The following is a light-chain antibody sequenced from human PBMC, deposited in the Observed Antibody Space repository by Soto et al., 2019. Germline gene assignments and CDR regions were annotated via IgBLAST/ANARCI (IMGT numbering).Light chain of an antibody. Sequence: DIVMTQSPDSLAVSLGERATINCKSSQSVSYSSNNKNYLTWYQQKPGQPPKLLIYWASTRESGVPERFSGSGSGTDFTLTISSLQAEDVAVYFCHQYYSAPGTFGQGTKVEIK. CDR1: QSVSYSSNNKNY. J-gene: IGKJ1*01. V-gene: IGKV4-1*01. CDR2: WAS. CDR3: HQYYSAPGT.